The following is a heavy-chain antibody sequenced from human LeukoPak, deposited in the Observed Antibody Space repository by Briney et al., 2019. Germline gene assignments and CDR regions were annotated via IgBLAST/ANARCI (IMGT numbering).Heavy chain of an antibody. V-gene: IGHV3-30*01. D-gene: IGHD3-22*01. CDR1: GFTFSTYP. J-gene: IGHJ4*02. CDR3: VTGRNYYYDY. CDR2: ISSDGSNQ. Sequence: PGGSLRLSCAASGFTFSTYPIHWVRQAPGKGLEWVAVISSDGSNQYYADSVKGRFTISRDNSRNTLYLQMNSLRSEDTAVNYCVTGRNYYYDYWGQGTLVTVSS.